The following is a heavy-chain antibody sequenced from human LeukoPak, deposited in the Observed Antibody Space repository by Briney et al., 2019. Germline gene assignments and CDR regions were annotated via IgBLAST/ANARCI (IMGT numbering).Heavy chain of an antibody. CDR2: ISSSSSHI. D-gene: IGHD6-13*01. CDR3: ARVVRSSWYGGIDY. CDR1: GFTFSSYA. J-gene: IGHJ4*02. V-gene: IGHV3-21*01. Sequence: GGSLRLSCAASGFTFSSYAMNWVRQAPGKGLEWVSSISSSSSHIYYADSVLGRFTISRDNARNSLSLQMNSLRAEDTAVYYCARVVRSSWYGGIDYWGQGTLVTVSS.